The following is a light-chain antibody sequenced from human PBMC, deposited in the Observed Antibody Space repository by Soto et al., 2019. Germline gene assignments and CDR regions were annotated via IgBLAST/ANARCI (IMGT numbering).Light chain of an antibody. Sequence: QSALTQPTSASGSPGQSVTISCTGTSSDVGGYNYVSWYQQHPGKAPTLMIYEVSKRPSGVPGRFSGSKSANTASLTVSGLPDEDEADYYCTSYAGSNLWVFGGGTKLTVL. CDR2: EVS. CDR1: SSDVGGYNY. CDR3: TSYAGSNLWV. V-gene: IGLV2-8*01. J-gene: IGLJ3*02.